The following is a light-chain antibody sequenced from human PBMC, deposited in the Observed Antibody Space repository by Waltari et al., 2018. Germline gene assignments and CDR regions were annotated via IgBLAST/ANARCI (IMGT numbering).Light chain of an antibody. Sequence: QSALIQPASVSGAPGQSITMSCTEASSDVGTYILGSWYQQHPGKAPKLLIYEGSKPPTGVSFRFSASTSGNTASLTISGLQAADEADYYCSSYAGGGTPRVFGGGTKLTVL. CDR3: SSYAGGGTPRV. J-gene: IGLJ2*01. CDR1: SSDVGTYIL. CDR2: EGS. V-gene: IGLV2-23*01.